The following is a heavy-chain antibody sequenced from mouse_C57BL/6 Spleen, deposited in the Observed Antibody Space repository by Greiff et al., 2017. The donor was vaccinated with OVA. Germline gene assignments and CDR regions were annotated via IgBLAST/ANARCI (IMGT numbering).Heavy chain of an antibody. CDR3: ARESYLGNYVYFDV. CDR1: GYTFTSYW. J-gene: IGHJ1*03. Sequence: QVQLQQPGAELVKPGASVKLSCKASGYTFTSYWMHWVKQRPGRGLEWIGRIDPNRGGTKYNEKFKSKATLTVDKPSSTAYMQLSSLTSEDSAVYYCARESYLGNYVYFDVWGTGTTVTVSS. D-gene: IGHD2-10*01. V-gene: IGHV1-72*01. CDR2: IDPNRGGT.